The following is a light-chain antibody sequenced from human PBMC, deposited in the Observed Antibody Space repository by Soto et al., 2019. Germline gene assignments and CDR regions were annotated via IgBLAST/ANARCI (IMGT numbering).Light chain of an antibody. CDR2: DAS. CDR3: QQRSNWPPIT. CDR1: QSVSSY. V-gene: IGKV3-11*01. Sequence: EIVLTQSPATLSLSPGERATPSCRASQSVSSYLAWHQQKPGQAPRLLIYDASNRATGIPARFSGSGSGTDFTLTISSLEPEDFAVYYCQQRSNWPPITFGQGTRLEIK. J-gene: IGKJ5*01.